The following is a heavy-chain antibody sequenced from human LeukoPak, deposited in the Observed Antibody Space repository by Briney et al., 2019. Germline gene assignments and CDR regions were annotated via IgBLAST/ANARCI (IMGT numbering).Heavy chain of an antibody. D-gene: IGHD6-13*01. J-gene: IGHJ5*02. Sequence: ASVKVSCKASGYTFTSYYMHWVRQAPVQGLEWMGIINPSGGSTSYAQKFQGRVTMTRDTSTSTVYMELSSLRSEDTAVYYCARGGIAAAGPRMNWFDPWGQGTLVTVSS. CDR2: INPSGGST. CDR1: GYTFTSYY. CDR3: ARGGIAAAGPRMNWFDP. V-gene: IGHV1-46*01.